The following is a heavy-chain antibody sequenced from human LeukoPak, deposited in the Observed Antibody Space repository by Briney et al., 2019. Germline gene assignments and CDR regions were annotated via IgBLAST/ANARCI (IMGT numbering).Heavy chain of an antibody. CDR2: FYYSGST. CDR3: AREGFSPVGFDY. D-gene: IGHD3-16*01. CDR1: GGSISSSSYY. Sequence: SETLSLTCTVSGGSISSSSYYWGWIRQPPGKGLEWIGSFYYSGSTYYNPSLKSRVTISVDTSKNQFSLKLSSVTAADTAVYYCAREGFSPVGFDYWGQGTLVSVSS. V-gene: IGHV4-39*07. J-gene: IGHJ4*02.